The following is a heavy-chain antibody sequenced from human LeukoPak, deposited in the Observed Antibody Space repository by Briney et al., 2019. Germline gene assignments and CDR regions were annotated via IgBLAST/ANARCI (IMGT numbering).Heavy chain of an antibody. Sequence: SETLSLTCIVPGGSISSSNYYWAWIRQPPGKGLEWIGTFYSGGSAYYNPSLTSRVSMSKDTSDNQFSLRLHSVTAADTAVYYCARKQGGTMYDVWGQGTQVTVSS. J-gene: IGHJ4*02. CDR3: ARKQGGTMYDV. CDR2: FYSGGSA. D-gene: IGHD1-7*01. CDR1: GGSISSSNYY. V-gene: IGHV4-39*07.